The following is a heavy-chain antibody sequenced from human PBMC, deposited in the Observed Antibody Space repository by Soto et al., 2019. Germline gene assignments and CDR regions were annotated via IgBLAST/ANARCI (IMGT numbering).Heavy chain of an antibody. D-gene: IGHD2-21*02. V-gene: IGHV3-33*08. Sequence: PGGTLRLSCTASGLIFSSYGMHWVRQAPGKRLEWVAVIWYDGSNTYYADSVKGRITISRDNSKNTLYLQMNSLRAEDTAVYYCAGRIVVVTAIPRYFEYWGQGTLVTVSS. J-gene: IGHJ4*02. CDR2: IWYDGSNT. CDR1: GLIFSSYG. CDR3: AGRIVVVTAIPRYFEY.